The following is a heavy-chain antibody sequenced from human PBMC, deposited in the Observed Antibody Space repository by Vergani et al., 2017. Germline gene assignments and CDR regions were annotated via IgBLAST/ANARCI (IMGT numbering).Heavy chain of an antibody. J-gene: IGHJ4*02. Sequence: EVQLVQSGAEVKKPGESLKISCKGSGYSFTSYWIGWVRQMPGKGLEWMGIIYPGDSDTRYSPSFQGQVTIAADKSISTAYLQWSSLKASDTAMYYCARGLTVTYVILVYYFDYWGQGTLVTVSS. CDR3: ARGLTVTYVILVYYFDY. D-gene: IGHD4-17*01. V-gene: IGHV5-51*01. CDR2: IYPGDSDT. CDR1: GYSFTSYW.